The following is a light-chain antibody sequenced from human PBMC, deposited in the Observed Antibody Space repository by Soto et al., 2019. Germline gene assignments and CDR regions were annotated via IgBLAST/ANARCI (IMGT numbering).Light chain of an antibody. Sequence: QSVLTQSPSASASLGASVKLTCTLSSGHSSYAIAWHQQQPEKGPRYLMKLNIDGSHSKGDGIPDRFSGSSSGAERYLTISSLQSEDEADYYCQTWGTGIHWVFGGGTKLTVL. J-gene: IGLJ3*02. CDR3: QTWGTGIHWV. CDR1: SGHSSYA. V-gene: IGLV4-69*01. CDR2: LNIDGSH.